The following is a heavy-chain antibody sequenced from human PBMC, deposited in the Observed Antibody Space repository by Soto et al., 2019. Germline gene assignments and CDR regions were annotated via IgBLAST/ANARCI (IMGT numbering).Heavy chain of an antibody. CDR1: GFSLSNARMG. CDR2: IFSNDEK. Sequence: QVTLKESGPVLVNPTETLTLTCTVSGFSLSNARMGVSWIRQPPGKALEWLAHIFSNDEKSYSTSLKSRLTISKDTSKSQVVLTMTNMDPVDTATYYCARTPYYDSSGGVDYWGQGTLVTVSS. CDR3: ARTPYYDSSGGVDY. J-gene: IGHJ4*02. V-gene: IGHV2-26*01. D-gene: IGHD3-22*01.